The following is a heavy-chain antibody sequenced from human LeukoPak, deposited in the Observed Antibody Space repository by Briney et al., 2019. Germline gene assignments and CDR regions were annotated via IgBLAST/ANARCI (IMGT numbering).Heavy chain of an antibody. CDR3: ARVNYGDYWRSFDY. CDR1: GGSISSYY. V-gene: IGHV4-59*01. Sequence: KASETLSLTCTVSGGSISSYYWSWIRQPPGKGLEWMGYIYYSGSTNYNPSLKSRVTISVDTSKNQFSLKLSSVTAADTAVYYCARVNYGDYWRSFDYWGQGTLVTVSS. J-gene: IGHJ4*02. D-gene: IGHD4-17*01. CDR2: IYYSGST.